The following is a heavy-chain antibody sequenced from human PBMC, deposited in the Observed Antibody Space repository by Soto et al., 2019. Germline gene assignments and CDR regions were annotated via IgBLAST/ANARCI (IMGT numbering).Heavy chain of an antibody. V-gene: IGHV4-59*08. J-gene: IGHJ4*02. CDR2: IYYSGST. Sequence: KAAETLSLTCTVSGGSISSYYWSWIRQPPGKGLEWIGYIYYSGSTNYNPSLKSRVTISVDTSKNQFSLKLSSVTAADTAVYYCARHAHFDYWGQGTLVTVSS. CDR3: ARHAHFDY. CDR1: GGSISSYY.